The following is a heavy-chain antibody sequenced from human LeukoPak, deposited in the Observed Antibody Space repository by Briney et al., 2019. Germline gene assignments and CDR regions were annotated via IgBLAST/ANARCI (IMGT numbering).Heavy chain of an antibody. CDR3: ARVFSGQWLAFDY. D-gene: IGHD6-19*01. V-gene: IGHV3-33*01. J-gene: IGHJ4*02. CDR1: GFTFSSYG. CDR2: IWYDGSNK. Sequence: GGSLRLSCAASGFTFSSYGMHWVRQAPGKGLEWVAVIWYDGSNKYYADSVKGRFTISRDNSKNTLYLQMNSLRAEDTAVYYCARVFSGQWLAFDYWGQGTLVTVSS.